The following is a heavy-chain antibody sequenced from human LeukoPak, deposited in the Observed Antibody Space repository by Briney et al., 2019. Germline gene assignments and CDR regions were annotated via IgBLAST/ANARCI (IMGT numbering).Heavy chain of an antibody. J-gene: IGHJ4*02. V-gene: IGHV3-23*01. Sequence: GGSLRLSCAASGFTFSSYAMSWVRQAPGKGLEWVSAISGSGGSTYYADSVKGRFTISRDNSKNTLYLQMNSLRAEDTAVYYCAKIRNYDFWSGTFDYWGQGTLVTVSS. D-gene: IGHD3-3*01. CDR2: ISGSGGST. CDR3: AKIRNYDFWSGTFDY. CDR1: GFTFSSYA.